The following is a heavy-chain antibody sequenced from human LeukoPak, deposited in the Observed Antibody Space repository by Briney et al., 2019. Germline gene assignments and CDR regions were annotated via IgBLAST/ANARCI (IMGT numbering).Heavy chain of an antibody. V-gene: IGHV4-34*01. J-gene: IGHJ4*02. CDR3: ASLEWGDYGFDY. CDR1: GGSFSGYY. CDR2: INHSGST. Sequence: SETLSLTCAVYGGSFSGYYWSWIRQPPGKGLEWIGKINHSGSTNYNPSLKSRVTISVDTSKNQFSLKLSSVTAADTAVYYCASLEWGDYGFDYWGQGTLVTVSS. D-gene: IGHD4-17*01.